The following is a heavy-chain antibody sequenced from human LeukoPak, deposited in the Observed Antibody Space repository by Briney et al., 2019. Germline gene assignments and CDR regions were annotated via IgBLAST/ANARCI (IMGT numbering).Heavy chain of an antibody. CDR3: VRRLTGNYHFDF. Sequence: GGSLRLSCAASGFTFTGYSMNWVRQAPGKGLEWVSSISSSSTYIYYADSVKGRFTISRDNAKNSVFLQMNSLRVEDTAVYYGVRRLTGNYHFDFWGQGTLVTVSS. D-gene: IGHD1-7*01. V-gene: IGHV3-21*01. J-gene: IGHJ4*02. CDR2: ISSSSTYI. CDR1: GFTFTGYS.